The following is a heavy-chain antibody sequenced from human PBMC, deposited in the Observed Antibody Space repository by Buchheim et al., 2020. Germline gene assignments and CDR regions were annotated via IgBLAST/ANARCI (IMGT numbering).Heavy chain of an antibody. CDR1: GFTFSSYA. V-gene: IGHV3-23*01. J-gene: IGHJ4*02. D-gene: IGHD6-19*01. CDR2: ISGSGGST. CDR3: AKDRGSTWYPYAVAGTENDY. Sequence: EVQLLESGGGLVQPGGSLRLSCAASGFTFSSYAMSWVRQAPGKGLEWVSAISGSGGSTYYADSVKGRFTVSSDNSQNTLYLQMNSLRAEDTAVYYCAKDRGSTWYPYAVAGTENDYWGQGTL.